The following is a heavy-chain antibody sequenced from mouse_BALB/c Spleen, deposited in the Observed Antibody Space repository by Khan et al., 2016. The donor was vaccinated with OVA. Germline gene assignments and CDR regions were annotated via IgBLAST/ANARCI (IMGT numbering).Heavy chain of an antibody. Sequence: VELVESGPDLVAPSQSLSITCTVSGFSLTSYGVHWVRQPPGKGLEWLVVIWSDGITTYNSALKSRLSNSKDNSKSQVFLKMNSLQTDDTAMYYCARHRFGYFDVWGAGTTVTVSS. CDR1: GFSLTSYG. CDR2: IWSDGIT. CDR3: ARHRFGYFDV. J-gene: IGHJ1*01. V-gene: IGHV2-6-2*01.